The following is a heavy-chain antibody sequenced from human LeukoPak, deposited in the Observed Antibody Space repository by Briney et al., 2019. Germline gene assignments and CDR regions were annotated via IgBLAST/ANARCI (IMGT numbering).Heavy chain of an antibody. D-gene: IGHD3-16*02. V-gene: IGHV1-2*02. Sequence: ASVKVSFKASGYTFTGYYMHWVRQAPGQGLEWMGWINPNSGGTNYAQKFQGRVTMTRDTSISTAYMELSRLTSDDTAVYYCARSMITFGGFIVTLFDYWGQGTLVTVSS. CDR3: ARSMITFGGFIVTLFDY. CDR1: GYTFTGYY. J-gene: IGHJ4*02. CDR2: INPNSGGT.